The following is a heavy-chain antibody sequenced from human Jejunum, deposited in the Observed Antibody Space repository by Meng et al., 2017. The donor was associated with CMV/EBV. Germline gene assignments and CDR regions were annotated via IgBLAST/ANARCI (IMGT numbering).Heavy chain of an antibody. J-gene: IGHJ6*02. D-gene: IGHD4-17*01. CDR3: ATAPRGDYEPYYYYGLDV. Sequence: NSYAISWVRQAPGQGLEWMGGIIPIFRTTNYAQRFQGRATITTGESTSTVYMELSSLTSDDTAVYYCATAPRGDYEPYYYYGLDVWGPGTTVTVSS. CDR2: IIPIFRTT. CDR1: NSYA. V-gene: IGHV1-69*05.